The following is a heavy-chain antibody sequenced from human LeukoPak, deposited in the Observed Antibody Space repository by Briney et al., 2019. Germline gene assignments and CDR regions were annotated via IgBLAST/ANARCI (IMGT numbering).Heavy chain of an antibody. CDR1: GFIFSNYG. Sequence: PGRSLRLSCTASGFIFSNYGMHWVRQAPGKGLEWVALIWYDGSNDQYAESVKGRFTISRDNSKNTLYLQMNSLRIEDTAVYYCARSRGDSGYDYWGQGTLVTVSS. CDR2: IWYDGSND. V-gene: IGHV3-33*01. J-gene: IGHJ4*02. CDR3: ARSRGDSGYDY. D-gene: IGHD3-22*01.